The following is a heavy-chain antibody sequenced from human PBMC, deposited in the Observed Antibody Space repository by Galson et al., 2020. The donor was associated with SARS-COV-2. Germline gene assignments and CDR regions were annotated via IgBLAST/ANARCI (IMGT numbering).Heavy chain of an antibody. CDR1: GFTFGNYW. J-gene: IGHJ4*02. CDR3: ARMQYSSGGPFEH. CDR2: INNDGSDT. V-gene: IGHV3-74*03. Sequence: GGSLRLSCTTSGFTFGNYWMYWVRQVAGKGLMWVSVINNDGSDTMYADSVKGRFTMSRDNTKNTVYLQMNSLRDEDAAVYYCARMQYSSGGPFEHWGRGTLVTVSS. D-gene: IGHD3-22*01.